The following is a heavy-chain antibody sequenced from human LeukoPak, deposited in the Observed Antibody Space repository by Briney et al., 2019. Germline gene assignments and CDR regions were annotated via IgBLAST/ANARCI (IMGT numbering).Heavy chain of an antibody. CDR1: GYTFTSYD. D-gene: IGHD6-13*01. CDR2: MNPNSGGT. Sequence: ASVKVSCKASGYTFTSYDINWVRQATGQGLEWMGWMNPNSGGTNYAQKFQGRVTMTRDTSISTAYMELSRLRSDDTAVYYCARDPSSSWYEGDYWGQGTLVTVSS. V-gene: IGHV1-2*02. J-gene: IGHJ4*02. CDR3: ARDPSSSWYEGDY.